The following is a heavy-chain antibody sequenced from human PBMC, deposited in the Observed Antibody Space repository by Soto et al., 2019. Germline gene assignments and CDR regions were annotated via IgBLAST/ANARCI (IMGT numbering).Heavy chain of an antibody. CDR2: TYYRRST. J-gene: IGHJ4*02. D-gene: IGHD3-16*01. CDR1: GGSIDSYDFY. V-gene: IGHV4-39*01. CDR3: ASHTHWAPLVD. Sequence: QLQLQESGPGLVKPSETLSLTCSVSGGSIDSYDFYWVWIRQPPGEGLEWIGRTYYRRSTLYNSSLRSRLTLSVDTSKNQFSLSLSSVTAADTAVYYCASHTHWAPLVDWGQGMLVTVSS.